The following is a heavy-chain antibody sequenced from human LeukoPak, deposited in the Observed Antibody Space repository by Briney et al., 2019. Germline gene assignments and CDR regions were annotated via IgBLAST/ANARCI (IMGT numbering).Heavy chain of an antibody. V-gene: IGHV3-30*03. CDR2: ISYDGSNK. J-gene: IGHJ5*02. CDR1: GFTFSSYG. D-gene: IGHD5-18*01. Sequence: GGSLRLSCAASGFTFSSYGMHWVRQAPGKGLEWVAVISYDGSNKYYADSVKGRFTISRDNSKNTLSLQMNSLRAEETAVYYCARDKGYSIDLWGQGTLVTVSS. CDR3: ARDKGYSIDL.